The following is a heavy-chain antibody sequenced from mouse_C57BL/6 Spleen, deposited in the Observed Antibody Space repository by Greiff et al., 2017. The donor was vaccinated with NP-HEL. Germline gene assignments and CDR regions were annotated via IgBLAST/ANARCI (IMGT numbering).Heavy chain of an antibody. D-gene: IGHD1-1*01. CDR2: ISSGSSTI. CDR3: ARRENYYGTQFAY. Sequence: EVHLVESGGGLVKPGGSLKLSCAASGFTFSDYGMHWVRQAPEKGLEWVAYISSGSSTIYYAATVKGRFTISRDNAKNTLFLQMTSLRSEDTAMYYCARRENYYGTQFAYWGQGTLVTVSA. J-gene: IGHJ3*01. CDR1: GFTFSDYG. V-gene: IGHV5-17*01.